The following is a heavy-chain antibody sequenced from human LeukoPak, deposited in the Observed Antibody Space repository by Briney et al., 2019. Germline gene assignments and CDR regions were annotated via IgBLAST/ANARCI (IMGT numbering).Heavy chain of an antibody. J-gene: IGHJ3*02. CDR3: ARLFGSGTYPLDALDI. V-gene: IGHV3-7*01. D-gene: IGHD3-10*01. CDR2: IKQDGSDQ. CDR1: GFTFNNYW. Sequence: TGGSLRLSCAASGFTFNNYWMSWVRQAPAKGLGWVANIKQDGSDQSYVDSVKGRFTISRENAQNSLSLQMDSLRAEDTAVYYCARLFGSGTYPLDALDIWGQGTAVTVSS.